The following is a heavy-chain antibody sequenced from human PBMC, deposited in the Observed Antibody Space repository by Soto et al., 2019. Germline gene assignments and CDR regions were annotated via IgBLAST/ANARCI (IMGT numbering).Heavy chain of an antibody. Sequence: SETLSLTCAVSGGSISSGCSSWTWIRQPPGKGLEWIGYIYYSGSTYYNPSLKSRVTISVDTSKNQFSLKLSSVTAADTAVYYCARAFHSGSYYFDYWGQGTLVTVSS. CDR1: GGSISSGCSS. CDR2: IYYSGST. D-gene: IGHD1-26*01. V-gene: IGHV4-31*11. J-gene: IGHJ4*02. CDR3: ARAFHSGSYYFDY.